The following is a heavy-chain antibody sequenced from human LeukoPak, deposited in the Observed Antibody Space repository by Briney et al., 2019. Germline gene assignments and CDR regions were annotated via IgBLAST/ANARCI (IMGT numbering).Heavy chain of an antibody. CDR1: GFTFSSYS. CDR3: ARDWDFDY. J-gene: IGHJ4*02. CDR2: VSTGSNYI. D-gene: IGHD1-26*01. Sequence: PGGSLRLSCTASGFTFSSYSLNWVRQAPGKGLEWVSSVSTGSNYIYYADSVKGRFTISRDNDKNSLYLQMNSLRVEDTAVYYCARDWDFDYWGQGTLVTVSS. V-gene: IGHV3-21*01.